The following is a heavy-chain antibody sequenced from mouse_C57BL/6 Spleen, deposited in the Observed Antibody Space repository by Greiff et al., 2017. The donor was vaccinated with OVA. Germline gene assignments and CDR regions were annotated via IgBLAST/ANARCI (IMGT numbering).Heavy chain of an antibody. CDR1: GFTFSSYA. Sequence: EVQGVESGGGLVKPGGSLKLSCAASGFTFSSYAMSWVRQAPEKRLEWVATISGGGSYTYYPDNVKGRFTISRDNAKNNLYLQMSHLKSEDTAMYYCARGGGSSPRDFDVWGTGTTVTVSS. CDR3: ARGGGSSPRDFDV. D-gene: IGHD1-1*01. J-gene: IGHJ1*03. V-gene: IGHV5-4*01. CDR2: ISGGGSYT.